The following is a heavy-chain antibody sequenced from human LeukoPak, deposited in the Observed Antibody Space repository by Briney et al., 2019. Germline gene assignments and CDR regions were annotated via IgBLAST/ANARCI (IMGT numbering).Heavy chain of an antibody. V-gene: IGHV3-72*01. CDR1: GFIFSDHH. J-gene: IGHJ4*02. CDR3: VRVWRGYYFDS. D-gene: IGHD3-10*01. CDR2: VRNKANTYST. Sequence: PGRSLRLSCAASGFIFSDHHMDWVRPGPGKGLERVGRVRNKANTYSTNYAASVRGRFSITRDDSMNSVYLQMNSLKTEDTAVYYCVRVWRGYYFDSWGQGILVTVSS.